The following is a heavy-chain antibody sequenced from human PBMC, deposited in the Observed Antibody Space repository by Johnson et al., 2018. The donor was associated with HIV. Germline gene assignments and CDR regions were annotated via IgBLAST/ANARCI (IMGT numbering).Heavy chain of an antibody. CDR3: ARGRGELLGGAFDI. CDR1: GFRFTSYG. CDR2: ISYDGTDK. V-gene: IGHV3-30*19. J-gene: IGHJ3*02. Sequence: QVRLVESGGGVVQPGRSLRLSCVASGFRFTSYGIHWVRQAPGKGLEWVAVISYDGTDKYYAESVKGRFTISRDNSKNTLYLQMNSLRPEDAAIYYCARGRGELLGGAFDIWGQGTMVTVSS. D-gene: IGHD1-26*01.